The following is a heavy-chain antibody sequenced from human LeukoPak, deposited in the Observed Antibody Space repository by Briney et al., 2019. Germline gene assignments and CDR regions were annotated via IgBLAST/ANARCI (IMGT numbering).Heavy chain of an antibody. J-gene: IGHJ4*02. V-gene: IGHV3-23*01. D-gene: IGHD3-10*01. CDR3: ARGYGSGTYNNFNR. CDR1: GFTFSDYG. CDR2: ISGSGIST. Sequence: GRSLRLSCAAAGFTFSDYGMNWVRQAPGKGLEWVSGISGSGISTYYADSVKGRFTISRDNSKNTLYLQMNSLRVEDTAVYYCARGYGSGTYNNFNRWGRGLLVAVSS.